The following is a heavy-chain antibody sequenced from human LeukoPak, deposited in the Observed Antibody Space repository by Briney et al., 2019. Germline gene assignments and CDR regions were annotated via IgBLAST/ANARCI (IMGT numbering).Heavy chain of an antibody. Sequence: GRSLRLSCAASGFTFSSYAMHWVRQAPGKGLEWVAVISYDGSNKYYADSVKGRFTISRDNSKNTLYLQMNSLRAEDTAVYYCARGPPPVVGVEFDYWGQGTLVTVSS. V-gene: IGHV3-30-3*01. CDR2: ISYDGSNK. CDR1: GFTFSSYA. CDR3: ARGPPPVVGVEFDY. J-gene: IGHJ4*02. D-gene: IGHD1-26*01.